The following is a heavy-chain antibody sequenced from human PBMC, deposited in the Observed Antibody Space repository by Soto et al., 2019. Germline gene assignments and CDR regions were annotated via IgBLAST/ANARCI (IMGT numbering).Heavy chain of an antibody. V-gene: IGHV1-8*01. Sequence: ASVKVSCRASGYTFTSYDINWVRQATGQGLEWMGWMNPNSGNTGYAQKFQGRVTVTRNTSISTAYMELSSLRSEDTAVYYCARGSYSRPFDPWGQGTLVTVSS. CDR1: GYTFTSYD. J-gene: IGHJ5*02. CDR2: MNPNSGNT. CDR3: ARGSYSRPFDP. D-gene: IGHD1-26*01.